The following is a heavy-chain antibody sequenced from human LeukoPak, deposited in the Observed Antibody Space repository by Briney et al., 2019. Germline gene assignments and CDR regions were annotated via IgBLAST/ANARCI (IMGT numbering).Heavy chain of an antibody. J-gene: IGHJ6*03. CDR1: GGSFSGYY. CDR2: INHSGST. V-gene: IGHV4-34*01. Sequence: KPSETLSLTCAVYGGSFSGYYWSWIRQPPGKGLEWIGEINHSGSTNYNPSLKSRVTISVDTSKSQFSLKLSSVTAADTAVYYCARASYYDFWSGYLGDMDVWGKGTTVTVSS. D-gene: IGHD3-3*01. CDR3: ARASYYDFWSGYLGDMDV.